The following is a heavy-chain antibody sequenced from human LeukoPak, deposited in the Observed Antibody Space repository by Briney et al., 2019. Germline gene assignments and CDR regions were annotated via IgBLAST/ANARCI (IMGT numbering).Heavy chain of an antibody. CDR2: IWYDGSNK. J-gene: IGHJ6*02. CDR1: GFTFSSYG. D-gene: IGHD1-26*01. Sequence: GGSLRLSCAASGFTFSSYGMHWVRQAPGKGLEWVAVIWYDGSNKYYADSVKGRFTISRDNAKNSLYLQMNSLRAEDTAVYYCARVSWDENGMDVWGQGTTVTVSS. V-gene: IGHV3-33*01. CDR3: ARVSWDENGMDV.